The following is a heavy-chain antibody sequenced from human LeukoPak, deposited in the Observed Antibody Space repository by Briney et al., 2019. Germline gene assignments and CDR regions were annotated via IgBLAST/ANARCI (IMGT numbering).Heavy chain of an antibody. CDR2: ISYDGSNK. V-gene: IGHV3-30-3*01. J-gene: IGHJ3*02. Sequence: PGGSLRLSCAASGFTFSSYAMHWVRQAPGKGLEWVAVISYDGSNKYYADPVKGRFTIPRDNSKNTLYLQMNSLRAEDTAVYYCARDVEAFDIWGQGTMVTVSS. CDR1: GFTFSSYA. CDR3: ARDVEAFDI.